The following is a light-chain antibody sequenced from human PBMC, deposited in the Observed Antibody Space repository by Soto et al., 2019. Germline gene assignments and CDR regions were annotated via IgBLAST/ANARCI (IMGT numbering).Light chain of an antibody. V-gene: IGLV2-14*01. CDR1: SSDVGGYNY. Sequence: QSALTQPASVSGSPGQSITSSCTGTSSDVGGYNYVSWYQQHPGKAPKLMIYDVTNLPSGVSNRFSGSKSGNTASLTISGLQAEDEADYYCSSYTSRSTILFGGGTKLTVL. CDR2: DVT. J-gene: IGLJ2*01. CDR3: SSYTSRSTIL.